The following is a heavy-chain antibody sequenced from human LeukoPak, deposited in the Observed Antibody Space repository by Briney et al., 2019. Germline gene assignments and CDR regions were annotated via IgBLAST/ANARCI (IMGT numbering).Heavy chain of an antibody. V-gene: IGHV3-7*04. CDR3: VRDRGWYTFNY. D-gene: IGHD6-19*01. Sequence: PGGSLRLSCAASGFTFSNYWMTWVRQAPGEGLEWVAHISQEGSDELYVDSVKGRFTISRDNARNSLYLQMNSLRAEDTAVYYCVRDRGWYTFNYWGQGTLVTVSS. J-gene: IGHJ4*02. CDR1: GFTFSNYW. CDR2: ISQEGSDE.